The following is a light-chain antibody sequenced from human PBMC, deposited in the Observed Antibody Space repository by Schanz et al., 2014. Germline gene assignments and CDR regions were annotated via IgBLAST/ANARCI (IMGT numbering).Light chain of an antibody. CDR3: CSYAATFSVV. V-gene: IGLV2-14*03. J-gene: IGLJ2*01. CDR1: SSDVGSSKY. CDR2: EVS. Sequence: QSALTQPASVSASLGQSITISCTGSSSDVGSSKYVSWYQQFPGKAPKPLIYEVSVRLSGVSSRFSGSKSGNTASLTISGLQAEDEADYYCCSYAATFSVVFGGGTKVTVL.